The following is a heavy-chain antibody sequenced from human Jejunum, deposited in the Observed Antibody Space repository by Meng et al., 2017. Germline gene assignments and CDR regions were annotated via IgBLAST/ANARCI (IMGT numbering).Heavy chain of an antibody. J-gene: IGHJ4*02. V-gene: IGHV3-33*01. CDR1: GYTFSTYG. D-gene: IGHD6-19*01. CDR3: ARDGWGSSGWYDY. Sequence: QVQLVESGGGVVQPGRSLRLSCAASGYTFSTYGMHWVRQAPGKGLDWVAVIWYDGSKTYYADSVKGRFTISRDDSKNTLYLQMNSLRAEDTAVYYCARDGWGSSGWYDYWGQGTLVTVSS. CDR2: IWYDGSKT.